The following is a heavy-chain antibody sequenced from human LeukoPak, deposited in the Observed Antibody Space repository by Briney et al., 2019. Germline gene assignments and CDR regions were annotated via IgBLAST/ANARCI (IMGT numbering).Heavy chain of an antibody. D-gene: IGHD3-22*01. CDR2: ISYDGSNK. CDR3: AKDDYYDSSGYFDY. V-gene: IGHV3-30*18. Sequence: SGGSLRLSCAASGFTFSSYGMHWVRQAPGKGLEWVAVISYDGSNKYYADSVKGRFTISRDNSKNTLYLQMNSLRAEDTAVYYCAKDDYYDSSGYFDYWGQGTLVTVSS. J-gene: IGHJ4*02. CDR1: GFTFSSYG.